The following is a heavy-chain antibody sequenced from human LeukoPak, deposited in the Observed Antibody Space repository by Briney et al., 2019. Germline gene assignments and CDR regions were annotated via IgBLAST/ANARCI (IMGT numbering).Heavy chain of an antibody. CDR2: LYNSGST. D-gene: IGHD1-26*01. CDR3: ARGVTSPLDAFDI. J-gene: IGHJ3*02. Sequence: PSETLSLTCTVSGGSISSYYWNWMRQPPGKGLEWIGYLYNSGSTNYNPSLKSRLTISLDMSKNQLSLKLTSVTAADTAVYYCARGVTSPLDAFDIWGQGTTVTASS. CDR1: GGSISSYY. V-gene: IGHV4-59*01.